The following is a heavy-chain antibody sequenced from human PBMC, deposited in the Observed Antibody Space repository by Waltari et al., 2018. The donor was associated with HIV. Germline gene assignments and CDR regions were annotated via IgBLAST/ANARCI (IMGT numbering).Heavy chain of an antibody. Sequence: VQLVESGGGLFRPGGSLRLSCAVSGFTVSSHYMTWVRQAPGQGLEWGSTFYVPTTGTDRFYAPSVKGRFTISRDNSENTLYLQMSGLRAEDTAIYYCVRGSLMTTAAPWGQGTLVTVSS. J-gene: IGHJ5*02. CDR2: FYVPTTGTDR. D-gene: IGHD4-17*01. CDR1: GFTVSSHY. V-gene: IGHV3-53*01. CDR3: VRGSLMTTAAP.